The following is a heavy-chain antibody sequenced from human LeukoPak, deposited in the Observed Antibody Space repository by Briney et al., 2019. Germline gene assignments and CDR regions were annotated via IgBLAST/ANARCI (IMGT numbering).Heavy chain of an antibody. CDR3: ARLIAAAGT. CDR2: INHSGST. J-gene: IGHJ5*02. D-gene: IGHD6-13*01. V-gene: IGHV4-34*01. CDR1: GGSFSGYY. Sequence: TSETLSLTCAVYGGSFSGYYWSWIRQPPGKGLEWIGEINHSGSTDYNPSLKSRVTISVDTSKNQFSLKLSSVTAADTAVYYCARLIAAAGTWGQGTLVTVSS.